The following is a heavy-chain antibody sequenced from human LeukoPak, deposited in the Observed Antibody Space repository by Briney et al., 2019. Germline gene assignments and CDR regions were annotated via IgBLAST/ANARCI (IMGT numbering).Heavy chain of an antibody. CDR3: ARLTTVVRYYYYYMDV. CDR2: INHSGST. V-gene: IGHV4-34*01. Sequence: SETLSLTCAVYGGFFSGYYWSWIRQPPGKGLEWIGEINHSGSTNYNPSLKSRVTISVDTSKNQFSLKLSSVTAADTAVYYCARLTTVVRYYYYYMDVWGKGTTVTISS. J-gene: IGHJ6*03. CDR1: GGFFSGYY. D-gene: IGHD4-23*01.